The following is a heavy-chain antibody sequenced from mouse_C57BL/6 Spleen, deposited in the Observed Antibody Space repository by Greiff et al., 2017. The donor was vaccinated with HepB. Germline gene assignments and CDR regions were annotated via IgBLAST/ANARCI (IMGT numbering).Heavy chain of an antibody. CDR2: IDPNSGGN. D-gene: IGHD3-2*02. Sequence: QVQLQQPGAELVKPGASVKLSCKASGYTFTSYWMHWVKQRPGRGLEWIGRIDPNSGGNKYNEKFKSKATLTVDKPSSTAYMQLSSLTSEDSAVYYCAREGSRQLRPLDAMDYWGQGTSVTVSS. J-gene: IGHJ4*01. CDR3: AREGSRQLRPLDAMDY. V-gene: IGHV1-72*01. CDR1: GYTFTSYW.